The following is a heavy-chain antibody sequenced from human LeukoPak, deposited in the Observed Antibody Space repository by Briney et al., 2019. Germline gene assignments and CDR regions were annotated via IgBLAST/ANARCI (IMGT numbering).Heavy chain of an antibody. D-gene: IGHD2-21*02. CDR2: INPNSGDT. J-gene: IGHJ4*02. V-gene: IGHV1-2*06. Sequence: GASVKVSCKASGYTFTGYYVHWVRQAPGQGLEWMGRINPNSGDTNYAQKFQGRVTMTRDTSISTAYMELSRLRSDDTAVYYCARDYCGGDCFPDYWCQGTLVTVSS. CDR1: GYTFTGYY. CDR3: ARDYCGGDCFPDY.